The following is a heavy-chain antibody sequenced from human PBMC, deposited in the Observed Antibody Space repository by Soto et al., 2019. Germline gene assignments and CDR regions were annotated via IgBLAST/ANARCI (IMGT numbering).Heavy chain of an antibody. V-gene: IGHV1-69*02. D-gene: IGHD2-15*01. J-gene: IGHJ4*02. CDR3: ARGRAVSYYFDY. Sequence: SVKVSCKASGGTFSSYTISWVRQAPGQGLEWMGRIIPILGIANYAQKFQGRVTITADKSTSTAYMELRSLRSDDTAVYYCARGRAVSYYFDYWGQGTLVTVSS. CDR2: IIPILGIA. CDR1: GGTFSSYT.